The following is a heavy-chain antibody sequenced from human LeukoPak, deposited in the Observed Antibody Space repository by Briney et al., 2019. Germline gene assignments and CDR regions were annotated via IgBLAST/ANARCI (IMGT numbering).Heavy chain of an antibody. CDR2: IYTSGST. CDR1: GGSINSGTYY. CDR3: ARDKRVAVAGTYIYYYYMDV. J-gene: IGHJ6*03. V-gene: IGHV4-61*02. Sequence: PSETLSLTCTLSGGSINSGTYYGSWIRQPGGKGLGWIGRIYTSGSTNYNPSLKSRITISVDTSKNQFSLKLSSVTAADTAVYYCARDKRVAVAGTYIYYYYMDVWGNGTTVTISS. D-gene: IGHD6-19*01.